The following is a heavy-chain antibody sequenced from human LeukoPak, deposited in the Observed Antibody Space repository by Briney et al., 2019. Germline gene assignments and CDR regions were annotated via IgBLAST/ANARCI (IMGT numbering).Heavy chain of an antibody. Sequence: ASVKVSCKASGYTFTSYFMHWVRQAPGQGLEWMGIINPSGGSTSYAQKFQGRVTMTTDTSTSTAYMELRSLRSDDTAVYYCARAGGSTIFGVVIRANDFDYWGQGTLVTVSS. CDR1: GYTFTSYF. V-gene: IGHV1-46*01. J-gene: IGHJ4*02. CDR3: ARAGGSTIFGVVIRANDFDY. CDR2: INPSGGST. D-gene: IGHD3-3*01.